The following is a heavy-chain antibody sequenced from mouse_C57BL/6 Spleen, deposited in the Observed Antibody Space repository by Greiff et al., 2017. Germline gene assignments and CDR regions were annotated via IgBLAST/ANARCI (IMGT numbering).Heavy chain of an antibody. CDR2: IDPENGDT. V-gene: IGHV14-4*01. J-gene: IGHJ2*01. CDR1: GFNIKDDY. D-gene: IGHD3-2*02. Sequence: EVKLMESGAELVRPGASVKLSCTASGFNIKDDYMHWVKQRPEQGLEWIGWIDPENGDTEYASKFQGKATITADTSSNTAYLQLSSLTSEDTAVYYCTKDSSGYYWGQGTTLTVSS. CDR3: TKDSSGYY.